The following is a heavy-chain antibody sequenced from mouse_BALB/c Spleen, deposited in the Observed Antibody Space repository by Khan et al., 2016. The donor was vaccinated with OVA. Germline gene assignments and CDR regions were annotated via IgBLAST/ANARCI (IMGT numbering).Heavy chain of an antibody. CDR3: TRPPFFSYVMVY. J-gene: IGHJ4*01. V-gene: IGHV9-3-1*01. Sequence: QIQLVQSGPELKKPGETVKISCKASGYTFKNHGRNGGKQAPGKGLKWMGWINTYTGEPTYVEDFKGRFAFSLETSASTAYLQINNLKNEDTATYFCTRPPFFSYVMVYWGQGTSVTVSS. CDR1: GYTFKNHG. CDR2: INTYTGEP.